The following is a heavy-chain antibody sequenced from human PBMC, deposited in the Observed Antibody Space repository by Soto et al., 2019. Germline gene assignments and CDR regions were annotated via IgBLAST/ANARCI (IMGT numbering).Heavy chain of an antibody. CDR1: GGSISSYY. Sequence: SETLSLTCTVSGGSISSYYWSWIRQPPGKGLEWIGYIYYSGSTNYNPSLKSRVTISADTSKNQFSLKLSSVTAADTAVYYCARVWGGAFDIWGQGTMVT. D-gene: IGHD3-10*01. V-gene: IGHV4-59*01. CDR2: IYYSGST. CDR3: ARVWGGAFDI. J-gene: IGHJ3*02.